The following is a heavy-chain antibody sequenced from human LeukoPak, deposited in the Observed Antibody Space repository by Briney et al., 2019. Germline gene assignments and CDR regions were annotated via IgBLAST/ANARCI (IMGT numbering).Heavy chain of an antibody. CDR2: IKQDGSEK. V-gene: IGHV3-7*01. D-gene: IGHD6-19*01. J-gene: IGHJ4*02. Sequence: PGGSLRLSCAASGFTFSSYWMSWVRQAPGKGLEWVANIKQDGSEKYYVDSVKGRFTISRDNAKNSLYLQMNSLRAEDTAVFYCARVGYSSGWYYFDYWGQGTLVTVSS. CDR3: ARVGYSSGWYYFDY. CDR1: GFTFSSYW.